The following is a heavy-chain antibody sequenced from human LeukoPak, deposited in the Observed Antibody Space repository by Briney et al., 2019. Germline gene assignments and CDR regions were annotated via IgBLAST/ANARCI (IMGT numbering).Heavy chain of an antibody. CDR2: VHYSGST. CDR1: GGSISSGDYY. D-gene: IGHD3-3*01. J-gene: IGHJ5*02. CDR3: ARDVYDFWSGNWFDP. V-gene: IGHV4-61*08. Sequence: SETLSLTCSVSGGSISSGDYYWSWIRQPPGKGLEWIGYVHYSGSTNYNPSLKSRVTISVDTSRNQFSLKLSSVTAADTAVYYCARDVYDFWSGNWFDPWGQGTLVTVSS.